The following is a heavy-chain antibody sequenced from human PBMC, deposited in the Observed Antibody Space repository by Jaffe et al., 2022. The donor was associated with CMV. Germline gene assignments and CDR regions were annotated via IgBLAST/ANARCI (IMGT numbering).Heavy chain of an antibody. Sequence: QVQLQQSGPGLVKPSQTLSLTCAISGDSVSSNSAAWNWIRQSPSRGLEWLGRTYYRSKWYNDYAVSVKSRITINPDTSKNQFSLQLNSVTPEDTAVYYCARELGYCSSTSCLHYYYYYGMDVWGQGTTVTVSS. CDR3: ARELGYCSSTSCLHYYYYYGMDV. V-gene: IGHV6-1*01. J-gene: IGHJ6*02. CDR2: TYYRSKWYN. CDR1: GDSVSSNSAA. D-gene: IGHD2-2*01.